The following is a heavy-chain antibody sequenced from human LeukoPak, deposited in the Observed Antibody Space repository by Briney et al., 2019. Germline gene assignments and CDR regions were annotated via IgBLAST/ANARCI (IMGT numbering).Heavy chain of an antibody. CDR3: ARAAVRFGDAFDI. D-gene: IGHD3-10*01. J-gene: IGHJ3*02. CDR2: IYHSGST. V-gene: IGHV4-30-2*01. Sequence: SETLSLTCAVSGGSISSGGYSWSWIRQPPGKGLEWIGYIYHSGSTYYNPSLKSRVTMSVDRSKNQFSLKLSSVTAADTAVYYCARAAVRFGDAFDIWGQGTMVTVSS. CDR1: GGSISSGGYS.